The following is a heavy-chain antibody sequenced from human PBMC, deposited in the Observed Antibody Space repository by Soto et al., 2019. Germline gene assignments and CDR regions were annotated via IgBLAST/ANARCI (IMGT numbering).Heavy chain of an antibody. CDR2: LYHRGSS. CDR3: AKMEVSYYYMDV. Sequence: QVQLQDSGPGLVKPSETLSLTCTVSGAYISNYYWTWIRQAPGKGLEWIAYLYHRGSSKYNPSLQSRVTMSLDPSKNLFSLSLTSVTAADTAVYYRAKMEVSYYYMDVWGGGTPVTVSS. D-gene: IGHD1-1*01. CDR1: GAYISNYY. V-gene: IGHV4-59*08. J-gene: IGHJ6*03.